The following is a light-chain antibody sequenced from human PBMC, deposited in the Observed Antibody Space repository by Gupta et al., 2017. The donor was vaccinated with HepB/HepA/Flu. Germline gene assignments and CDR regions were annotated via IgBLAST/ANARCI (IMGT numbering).Light chain of an antibody. CDR2: YDD. V-gene: IGLV1-36*01. Sequence: QSVLTQPPSVSEAPRQRVTISCSGSNSNIGKFAVNWYQQFPGKAPKLLIYYDDLLSDGVSDRFSGSKSGTSASLAISGLQSEDEADYYCAAWDDSLNAVVFGGGTKLTVL. CDR1: NSNIGKFA. J-gene: IGLJ2*01. CDR3: AAWDDSLNAVV.